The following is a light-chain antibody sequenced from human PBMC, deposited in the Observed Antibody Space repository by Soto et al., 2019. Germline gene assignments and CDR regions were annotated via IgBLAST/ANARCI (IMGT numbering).Light chain of an antibody. J-gene: IGKJ5*01. CDR2: DAS. CDR3: QQYYNLPIT. V-gene: IGKV1-33*01. Sequence: DIQMTQSPSSLSASVGDRVTITCQASQDITNYLNWYQQKPGKAPRLLLYDASSLETGVPSRFSGSGSGTDFTLTISSLQPEDIATYYCQQYYNLPITFGQGTRLEI. CDR1: QDITNY.